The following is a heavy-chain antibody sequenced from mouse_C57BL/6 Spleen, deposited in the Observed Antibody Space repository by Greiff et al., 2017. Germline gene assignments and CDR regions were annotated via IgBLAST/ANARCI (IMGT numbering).Heavy chain of an antibody. J-gene: IGHJ3*01. CDR3: ARDLELAWFAY. CDR2: ISDGGSYT. D-gene: IGHD4-1*01. CDR1: GFTFSSYA. Sequence: EVQLQESGGGLVKPGGSLKLSCAASGFTFSSYAMSWVRQTPEKRLEWVATISDGGSYTYYPDNVKGRFTISRDNAKNNLYLQMSHLKSEDTAMYYCARDLELAWFAYWGQGTLVTVSA. V-gene: IGHV5-4*01.